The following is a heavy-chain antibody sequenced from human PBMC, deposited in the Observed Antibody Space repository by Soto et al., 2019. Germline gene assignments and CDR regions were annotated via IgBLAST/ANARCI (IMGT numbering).Heavy chain of an antibody. D-gene: IGHD3-10*01. Sequence: ASVKVSCKASGYTFTSYGISWVRQAPGQGLEWMGWISAYNGNTNYAQKLQGRVTMTTDTSTSTAYMELRSLRSDDTAVYYCARDLYYGSGSYYVGNWFDPSGQATLVTVSS. V-gene: IGHV1-18*01. CDR2: ISAYNGNT. CDR1: GYTFTSYG. CDR3: ARDLYYGSGSYYVGNWFDP. J-gene: IGHJ5*02.